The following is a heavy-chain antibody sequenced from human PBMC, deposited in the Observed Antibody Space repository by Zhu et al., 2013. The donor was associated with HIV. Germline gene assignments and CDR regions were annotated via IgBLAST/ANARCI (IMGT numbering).Heavy chain of an antibody. CDR1: GYTFTSYD. V-gene: IGHV1-8*01. D-gene: IGHD5-12*01. J-gene: IGHJ4*02. CDR3: ARGGSDYDDF. Sequence: QVQLVQSGAEVKKPGASVKVSCRASGYTFTSYDINWVRQATGQGLEWMGWMNPISGDTDYARKFQGRITMTRITPISTAYMELSSLTSEDTAVYYCARGGSDYDDFXGQGTLVTVS. CDR2: MNPISGDT.